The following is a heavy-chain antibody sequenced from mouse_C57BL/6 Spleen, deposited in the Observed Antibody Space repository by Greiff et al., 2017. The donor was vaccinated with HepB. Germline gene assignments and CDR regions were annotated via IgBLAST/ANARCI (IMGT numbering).Heavy chain of an antibody. D-gene: IGHD1-1*01. Sequence: EVQLQQSGAELVRPGASVKLSCTASGFNIKDDYMHWVKQRPEQGLEWIGWIDPENGDTEYASKFQGKATITADTSSNTAYLQLSSLTSEDTAVYYCTTWGTVYFDYWGQGTTLTVSS. CDR2: IDPENGDT. J-gene: IGHJ2*01. CDR3: TTWGTVYFDY. CDR1: GFNIKDDY. V-gene: IGHV14-4*01.